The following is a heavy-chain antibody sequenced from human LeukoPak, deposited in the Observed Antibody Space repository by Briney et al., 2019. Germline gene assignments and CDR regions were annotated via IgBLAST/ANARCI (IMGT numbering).Heavy chain of an antibody. CDR1: GFTFSNYA. Sequence: GRSLRLSCAASGFTFSNYAMHWVRQAPGEGLDRVALISYDGNNKYYPDSVKGRFTISRDNSKNTLYLQMNSLRAEDTAIYYCARASPVYSSLDYWGQGTLVTVSS. J-gene: IGHJ4*02. V-gene: IGHV3-30*04. CDR3: ARASPVYSSLDY. CDR2: ISYDGNNK. D-gene: IGHD4-11*01.